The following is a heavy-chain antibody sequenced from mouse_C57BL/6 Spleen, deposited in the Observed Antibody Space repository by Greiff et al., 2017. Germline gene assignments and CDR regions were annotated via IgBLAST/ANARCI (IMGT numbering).Heavy chain of an antibody. Sequence: EVKLQESGPELVKPGASVKIPCKASGYTFTDYNMDWVKQSHGKSLEWIGDINPNNGGTIYNQKFKGKATLTVDKSSSTAYMELRSLTSEDTAVYYCARKGTTVVATGAMDYWGQGTSVTVSS. D-gene: IGHD1-1*01. CDR2: INPNNGGT. CDR3: ARKGTTVVATGAMDY. J-gene: IGHJ4*01. V-gene: IGHV1-18*01. CDR1: GYTFTDYN.